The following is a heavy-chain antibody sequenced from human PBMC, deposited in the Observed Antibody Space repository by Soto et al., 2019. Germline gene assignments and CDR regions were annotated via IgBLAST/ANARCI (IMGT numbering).Heavy chain of an antibody. D-gene: IGHD3-10*01. CDR2: IDPSDSYT. J-gene: IGHJ4*02. CDR1: GYSYSSYW. Sequence: SQKISCKGSGYSYSSYWINWVRQMHGKDLEWMGRIDPSDSYTTYSPSFQGHVTISADKSISTAYLQWSSLKAPDTAMYYCTRSVAGISGMAFDYWGQGTLVTVSS. V-gene: IGHV5-10-1*01. CDR3: TRSVAGISGMAFDY.